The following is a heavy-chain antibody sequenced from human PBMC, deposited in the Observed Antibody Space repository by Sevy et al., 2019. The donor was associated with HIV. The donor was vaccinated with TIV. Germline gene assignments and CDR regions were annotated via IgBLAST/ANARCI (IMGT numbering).Heavy chain of an antibody. CDR1: GIKFTSYT. Sequence: GGSLRLSCATSGIKFTSYTMTWVHQAPGKGPEWVSSIDSSGGKTYYADSVKGRFTISRDNSKNTLYLQMQDLTVEDTAVYYCVKTWFDPWGQGTLVTVSS. CDR3: VKTWFDP. CDR2: IDSSGGKT. J-gene: IGHJ5*02. V-gene: IGHV3-23*01.